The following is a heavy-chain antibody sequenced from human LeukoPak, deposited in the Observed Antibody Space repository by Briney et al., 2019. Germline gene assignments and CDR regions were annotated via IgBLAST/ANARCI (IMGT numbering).Heavy chain of an antibody. J-gene: IGHJ3*02. CDR3: ARDPQGVDAFDI. CDR1: GFTFSSYA. Sequence: GGSLRLSWAASGFTFSSYAMHWVRQAPGKGLGWVAVISYDGSNKYYADSVNGRFTISRDNSKNKLYLKMNSLRAEDTAVYYCARDPQGVDAFDIWGQGTMVTVSS. D-gene: IGHD2-8*01. V-gene: IGHV3-30-3*01. CDR2: ISYDGSNK.